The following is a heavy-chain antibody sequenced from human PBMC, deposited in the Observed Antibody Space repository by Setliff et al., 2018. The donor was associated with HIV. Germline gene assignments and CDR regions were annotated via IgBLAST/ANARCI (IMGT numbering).Heavy chain of an antibody. CDR1: GGSFSGYH. CDR2: INHSGRT. D-gene: IGHD2-15*01. J-gene: IGHJ6*03. CDR3: AIVSITYWYSIPTFYYYYMDV. Sequence: KPSETLSLTCAVYGGSFSGYHWNWIRQPPGKGLEWIGEINHSGRTNYNPSLKSRVTISVDTSKNQFSLKLRSVTAADTAMYYCAIVSITYWYSIPTFYYYYMDVWGKGTKVTVSS. V-gene: IGHV4-34*01.